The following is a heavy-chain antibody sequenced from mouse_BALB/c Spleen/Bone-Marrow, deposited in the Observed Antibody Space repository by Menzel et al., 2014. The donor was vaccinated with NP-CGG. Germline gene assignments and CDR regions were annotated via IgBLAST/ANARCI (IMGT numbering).Heavy chain of an antibody. J-gene: IGHJ3*01. V-gene: IGHV14-3*02. Sequence: EVHLVESGAELVKPGASVKLSCTASGFNIKDTYMHWVKQRPEQGLEWIGRIDPANGNTKYDPKFQGKATITADTSSNTAYLQLSSLTSEDTAVYYCAGLRPRFEFAYWGQGTPVTVSA. CDR3: AGLRPRFEFAY. CDR1: GFNIKDTY. CDR2: IDPANGNT. D-gene: IGHD2-4*01.